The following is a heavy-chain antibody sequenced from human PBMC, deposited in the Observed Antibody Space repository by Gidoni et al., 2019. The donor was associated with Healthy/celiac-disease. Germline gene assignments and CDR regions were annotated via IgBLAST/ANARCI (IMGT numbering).Heavy chain of an antibody. CDR1: GFTFDDYT. CDR3: AKDSPYGFDY. Sequence: EVQLVESGGVVVQHGGSLRLSCAASGFTFDDYTMHWVRQAPGKGLEWVSLISWDGGSTYYADSVKGRFTISRDNSKNSLYLQMNSLRTEDTALYYCAKDSPYGFDYWGQGTLVTVSS. D-gene: IGHD4-17*01. J-gene: IGHJ4*02. CDR2: ISWDGGST. V-gene: IGHV3-43*01.